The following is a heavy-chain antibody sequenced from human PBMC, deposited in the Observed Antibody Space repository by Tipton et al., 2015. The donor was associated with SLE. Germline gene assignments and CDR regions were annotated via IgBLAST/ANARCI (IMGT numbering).Heavy chain of an antibody. Sequence: TLSLTCAVSGYSISTSDSNWWGWIRQPPGKGLEWIGYIYYRGTAYYNPSLKSRVTISVDTSKNQFSLKLSSVTAADTAVYYCARDRRGWYFDLWGRGTLVTVSS. V-gene: IGHV4-28*03. D-gene: IGHD3-10*01. J-gene: IGHJ2*01. CDR1: GYSISTSDSNW. CDR2: IYYRGTA. CDR3: ARDRRGWYFDL.